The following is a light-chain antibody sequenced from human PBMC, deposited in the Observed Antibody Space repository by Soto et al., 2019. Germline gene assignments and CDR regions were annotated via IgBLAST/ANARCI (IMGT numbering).Light chain of an antibody. J-gene: IGLJ3*02. V-gene: IGLV1-44*01. CDR3: TSYTSSGTLV. Sequence: QSVLTQPPSASGTPGQRVTISCSGSSSNIGRYTVNWYQQLPGTAPTLLIYEIHNRPSGVSHRFSGSKSGNTASLTISGLLAEDEADYYCTSYTSSGTLVFGGGTKLTVL. CDR1: SSNIGRYT. CDR2: EIH.